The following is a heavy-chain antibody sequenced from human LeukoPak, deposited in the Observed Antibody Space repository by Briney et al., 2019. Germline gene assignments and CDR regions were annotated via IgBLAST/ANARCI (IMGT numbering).Heavy chain of an antibody. V-gene: IGHV1-18*01. CDR1: GYTFTSYD. D-gene: IGHD3-22*01. CDR3: ARDSNYYDSSGYYYGMDV. CDR2: ISAYNGNT. J-gene: IGHJ6*02. Sequence: ASVKVSCKASGYTFTSYDINWVRQAPGQGLEWMGWISAYNGNTNYAQKLQGRVTMTTDTSTSTAYMELRSLRSDDTAVYYCARDSNYYDSSGYYYGMDVWGQGTTVTVSS.